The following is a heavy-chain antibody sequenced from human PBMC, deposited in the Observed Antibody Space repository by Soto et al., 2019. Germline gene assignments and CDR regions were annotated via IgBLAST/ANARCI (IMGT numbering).Heavy chain of an antibody. V-gene: IGHV1-69*13. CDR3: ARDHPSRNSVYSSGWYGNY. J-gene: IGHJ4*02. CDR2: IIPIFGTA. CDR1: GGTFSSYA. Sequence: SVKVSCKASGGTFSSYAISWVRQAPGQGLEWMGGIIPIFGTANYAQKFQGRVTITADESTGTAYMELSSLRSEDTAVYYCARDHPSRNSVYSSGWYGNYWGQGTLVTVSS. D-gene: IGHD6-19*01.